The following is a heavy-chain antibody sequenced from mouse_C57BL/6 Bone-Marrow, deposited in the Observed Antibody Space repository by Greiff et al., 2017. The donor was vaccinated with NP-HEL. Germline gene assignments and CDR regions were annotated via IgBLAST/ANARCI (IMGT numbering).Heavy chain of an antibody. CDR2: INPYNGGT. V-gene: IGHV1-19*01. D-gene: IGHD1-1*01. Sequence: VQLQQSGPVLVKPGASVKMSCKASGYTFTDYYMNWVKQSHGKSLEWIGVINPYNGGTSYNQKFKGKATLTVDKSSSTAYMELNSLTSEDSAVYYCARWDYYGSSFYWYFDVWGTGTTVTVSS. J-gene: IGHJ1*03. CDR1: GYTFTDYY. CDR3: ARWDYYGSSFYWYFDV.